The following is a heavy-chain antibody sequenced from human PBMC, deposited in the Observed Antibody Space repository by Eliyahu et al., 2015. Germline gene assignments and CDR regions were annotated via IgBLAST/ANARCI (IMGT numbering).Heavy chain of an antibody. D-gene: IGHD2-21*01. CDR3: AREVGIALDY. CDR1: GFSVSSKY. V-gene: IGHV3-53*01. CDR2: TYAGGYT. J-gene: IGHJ4*02. Sequence: EVLLVESGGGLIQPGGSLXLSXAASGFSVSSKYXSWVRQAPGKGLEWVSTTYAGGYTSYSDSVKGRFTISRDNSKNTLSLQMKSLRVDDTALYYCAREVGIALDYWGQGALVTVSS.